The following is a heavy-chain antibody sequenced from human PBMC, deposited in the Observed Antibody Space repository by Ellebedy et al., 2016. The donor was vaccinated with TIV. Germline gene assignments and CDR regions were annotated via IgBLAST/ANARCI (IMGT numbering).Heavy chain of an antibody. J-gene: IGHJ4*02. Sequence: GESLKISCAASGFTFGCCAMGWVRQAPGKGLEWVSVISNGGYTTYADSVKRRFTISRDNSKRTLYLQMNSLRADDTAIYYCAKLSGVLSWYADYWGLGARVTVSS. CDR2: ISNGGYT. CDR3: AKLSGVLSWYADY. D-gene: IGHD6-13*01. CDR1: GFTFGCCA. V-gene: IGHV3-23*01.